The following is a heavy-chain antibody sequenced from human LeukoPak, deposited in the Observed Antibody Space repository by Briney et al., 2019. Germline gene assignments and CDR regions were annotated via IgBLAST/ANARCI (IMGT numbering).Heavy chain of an antibody. CDR2: IYYSGST. D-gene: IGHD2-15*01. J-gene: IGHJ5*02. CDR3: ARRVVAATNWFDP. CDR1: GGSISSGDYY. Sequence: SETLSLTCTVSGGSISSGDYYWSWIRQPPGKGLEWIGYIYYSGSTYYNPSLKSRVTISVDTSKNQFSLKLSSVTAADTAVYYCARRVVAATNWFDPWGQGTLVTVSS. V-gene: IGHV4-30-4*01.